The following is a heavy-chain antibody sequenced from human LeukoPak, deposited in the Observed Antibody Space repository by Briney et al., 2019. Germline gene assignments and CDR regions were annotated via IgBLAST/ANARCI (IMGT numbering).Heavy chain of an antibody. Sequence: SETLSLTCTVTGASISSHYWCWIRQTPGTGMEWIGDIYDRGSTTYNPSLKSRVSISVDTSRNQFSLNLRSVTAADTAVYYCAKIEVGRFDPWGQGTLVTVSS. CDR3: AKIEVGRFDP. CDR1: GASISSHY. V-gene: IGHV4-59*11. D-gene: IGHD1-26*01. J-gene: IGHJ5*02. CDR2: IYDRGST.